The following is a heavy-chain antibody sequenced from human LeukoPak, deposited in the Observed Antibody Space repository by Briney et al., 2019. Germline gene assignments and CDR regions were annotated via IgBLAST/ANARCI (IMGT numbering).Heavy chain of an antibody. CDR2: IIPIFGTA. D-gene: IGHD3-10*01. Sequence: VASVKVSCKASGGTFSSYAISWVRQAPGQGLEWMGGIIPIFGTANYAQKFQGRVTITADESTSTAYMELSSLRSEDTAVYYCAREVDHYGSGSYYTNWGQGTLVTVSS. CDR1: GGTFSSYA. V-gene: IGHV1-69*13. CDR3: AREVDHYGSGSYYTN. J-gene: IGHJ4*02.